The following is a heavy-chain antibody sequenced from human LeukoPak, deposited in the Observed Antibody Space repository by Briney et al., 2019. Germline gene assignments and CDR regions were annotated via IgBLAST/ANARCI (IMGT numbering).Heavy chain of an antibody. CDR3: AKLRGYCSGGSCLLIDY. Sequence: GGSLRLPCAASGFTLSIYAMNWVRQAPGKGLEWVSGNSGSGGTTYYADSVKGRFTISRDNSKNTLYLQMNSLRAEDTAVYYCAKLRGYCSGGSCLLIDYWGQGTLVTVSS. CDR2: NSGSGGTT. J-gene: IGHJ4*02. CDR1: GFTLSIYA. V-gene: IGHV3-23*01. D-gene: IGHD2-15*01.